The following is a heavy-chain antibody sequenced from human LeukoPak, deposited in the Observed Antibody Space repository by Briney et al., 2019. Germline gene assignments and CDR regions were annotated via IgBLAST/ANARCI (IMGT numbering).Heavy chain of an antibody. CDR3: ARDSGTTGEVKFVP. D-gene: IGHD4-17*01. V-gene: IGHV4-4*07. CDR2: MSPSATT. J-gene: IGHJ5*02. CDR1: GGSIRTFY. Sequence: SETLSLTCTVSGGSIRTFYSSWIRQPVGKGLEWIGRMSPSATTYSPSLKSRVTMSIDTSKSQFFLKLRSVTAADTAVYYCARDSGTTGEVKFVPWGQGILVTVSS.